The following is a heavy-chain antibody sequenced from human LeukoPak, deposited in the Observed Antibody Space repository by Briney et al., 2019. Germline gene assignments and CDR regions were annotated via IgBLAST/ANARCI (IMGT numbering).Heavy chain of an antibody. J-gene: IGHJ4*02. CDR2: ISAYNGNT. CDR3: ARKSSSSWYSAHPVDY. Sequence: ASVKVSCKASGYTFTSYGFSWVRQAPGQGLEWMGWISAYNGNTNYAQKFQGRVTMTTDTSTTTAYMELWSLTSDDTAVYYCARKSSSSWYSAHPVDYWGQGTLVTVSS. CDR1: GYTFTSYG. D-gene: IGHD6-13*01. V-gene: IGHV1-18*01.